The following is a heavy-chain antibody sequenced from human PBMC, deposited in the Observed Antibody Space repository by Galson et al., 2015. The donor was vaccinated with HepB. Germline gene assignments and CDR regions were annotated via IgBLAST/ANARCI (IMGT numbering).Heavy chain of an antibody. CDR2: INTNTGNP. D-gene: IGHD3-3*01. CDR1: GYTFTSYA. V-gene: IGHV7-4-1*02. CDR3: ARDVRFMVWLSTGRYYYYYMDV. Sequence: SVKVSCKASGYTFTSYAMNWVRQAPGQGLEWMGWINTNTGNPTYAQGFTGRFVFSLDTSVSTAYLQISSLKAEDTAVYYCARDVRFMVWLSTGRYYYYYMDVWGKGTPVTVSS. J-gene: IGHJ6*03.